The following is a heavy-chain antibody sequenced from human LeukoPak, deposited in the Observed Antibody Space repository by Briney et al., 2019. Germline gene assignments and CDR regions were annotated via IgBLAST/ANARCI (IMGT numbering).Heavy chain of an antibody. D-gene: IGHD6-13*01. CDR1: GGSFSGYY. V-gene: IGHV4-59*01. Sequence: SETLSLTCAVYGGSFSGYYWSWIRQPPGKALEWIGYIYYSGSTSYNPSLKSRVTISVDTSKNQFSLKLSSVTAADTAVYYCARMYSSRWYYSDYWGQGTLVTVSS. CDR2: IYYSGST. J-gene: IGHJ4*02. CDR3: ARMYSSRWYYSDY.